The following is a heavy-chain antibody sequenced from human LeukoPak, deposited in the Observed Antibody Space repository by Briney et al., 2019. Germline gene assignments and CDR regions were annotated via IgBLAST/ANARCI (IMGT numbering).Heavy chain of an antibody. J-gene: IGHJ5*02. CDR3: ARDNSVGDNAWWFDP. CDR1: GYTFTSYY. V-gene: IGHV1-46*01. Sequence: ASVKVSCKASGYTFTSYYMHWVRQAPGQGLEWMGLINLTGGSTGYAQKFQGRVTMTRDMSTSTDHMELSSLRSEDTAIYYCARDNSVGDNAWWFDPWGQGTLVTVSS. D-gene: IGHD1-26*01. CDR2: INLTGGST.